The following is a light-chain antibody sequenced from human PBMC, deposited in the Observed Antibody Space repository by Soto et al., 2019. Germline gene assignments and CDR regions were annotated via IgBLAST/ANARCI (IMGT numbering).Light chain of an antibody. J-gene: IGKJ1*01. CDR3: QQYGSSRT. V-gene: IGKV3-20*01. CDR1: QSVSSSY. CDR2: GAS. Sequence: EIVLTHSPGTLSLYPGERATLSCRASQSVSSSYLAWYQQKPGQAPRLLIYGASSRAPGIPDRFSGSGSGTDFTLTISRLEPEDFAVYYCQQYGSSRTFGQGTKVDIK.